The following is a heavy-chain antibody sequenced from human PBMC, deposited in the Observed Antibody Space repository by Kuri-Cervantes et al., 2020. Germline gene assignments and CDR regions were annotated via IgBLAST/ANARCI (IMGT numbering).Heavy chain of an antibody. CDR3: AKDLDSSSWSYSFDY. CDR1: GFTLTKYS. CDR2: ISSSGSHI. Sequence: GGSLRLSCAASGFTLTKYSLNWARRAPGKGPEWIAYISSSGSHIYYADSMRGRFTISRDNAKNSLYLQMNSLTVEDTAVYYCAKDLDSSSWSYSFDYWGQGTLVTVSS. D-gene: IGHD6-13*01. J-gene: IGHJ4*02. V-gene: IGHV3-48*01.